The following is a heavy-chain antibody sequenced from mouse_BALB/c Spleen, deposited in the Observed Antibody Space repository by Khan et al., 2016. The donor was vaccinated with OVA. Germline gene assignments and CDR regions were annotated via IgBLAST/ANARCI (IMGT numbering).Heavy chain of an antibody. Sequence: EVQLQESGPGLVKPSQSLSLTCTVTGYSITSDYAWNWIRQFPGNKLEWMGYINYSGGTSYLPSLKSRISITRDTSKNQFILQLNSVTTEDSATYYCASWFAYWGQGTLVTVS. CDR2: INYSGGT. V-gene: IGHV3-2*02. J-gene: IGHJ3*01. CDR1: GYSITSDYA. CDR3: ASWFAY.